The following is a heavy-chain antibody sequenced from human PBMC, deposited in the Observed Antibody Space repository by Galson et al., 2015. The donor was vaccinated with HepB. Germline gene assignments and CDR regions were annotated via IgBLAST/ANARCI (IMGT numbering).Heavy chain of an antibody. CDR2: IDPSDSFT. CDR1: GYTFPNYW. V-gene: IGHV5-10-1*01. J-gene: IGHJ6*02. Sequence: QSGAEVKKPGESLRISCKASGYTFPNYWITWVRQTPGKGLEWLGTIDPSDSFTSYSPAFKGHVTFSADLSTSTAYLQWTSLKASDSALFYCARRAYAYGYFYGMDVWGQGTTVIVSS. D-gene: IGHD5-18*01. CDR3: ARRAYAYGYFYGMDV.